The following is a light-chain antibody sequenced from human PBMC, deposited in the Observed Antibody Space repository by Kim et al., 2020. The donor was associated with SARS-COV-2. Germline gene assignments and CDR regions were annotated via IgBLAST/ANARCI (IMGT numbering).Light chain of an antibody. Sequence: DIQMTQSPSSLSASVGDRVTITCQASQDISNYLNWYQQKPGKAPKLLIYVAFNLETGVPSRFSGSGSGTDFTFTISSLQPEDSATYNCQQYDKLTRGTFVGGTKVDIK. CDR2: VAF. V-gene: IGKV1-33*01. J-gene: IGKJ4*01. CDR1: QDISNY. CDR3: QQYDKLTRGT.